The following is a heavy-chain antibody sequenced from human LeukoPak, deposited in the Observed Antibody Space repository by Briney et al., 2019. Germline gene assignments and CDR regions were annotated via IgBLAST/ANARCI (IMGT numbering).Heavy chain of an antibody. CDR3: ASGGYSGYDYYYYYYMDV. CDR1: GYTFTSYD. CDR2: MNPNSGNT. D-gene: IGHD5-12*01. J-gene: IGHJ6*03. V-gene: IGHV1-8*01. Sequence: ASVKVSCTASGYTFTSYDINWVRQATGQGLEWMGWMNPNSGNTGYAQKFQGRVTMTRNTSISTAYMDLSSLRSEDTAVYYCASGGYSGYDYYYYYYMDVWGKGTTVTVSS.